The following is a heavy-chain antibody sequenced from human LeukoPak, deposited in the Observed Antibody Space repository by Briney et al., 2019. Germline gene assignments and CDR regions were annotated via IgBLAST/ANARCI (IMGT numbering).Heavy chain of an antibody. Sequence: PGGSLRLSCAAPGFTFDDYAMHWVRQVPGKGLEWVSGISWNSGSIGYADSVKGRFTISRDNAKNSLYLQMNSLRAEDMALYYCAKDTLPGDSGSYPDAFDIWGHGTMVTVSS. CDR1: GFTFDDYA. CDR2: ISWNSGSI. J-gene: IGHJ3*02. CDR3: AKDTLPGDSGSYPDAFDI. D-gene: IGHD1-26*01. V-gene: IGHV3-9*03.